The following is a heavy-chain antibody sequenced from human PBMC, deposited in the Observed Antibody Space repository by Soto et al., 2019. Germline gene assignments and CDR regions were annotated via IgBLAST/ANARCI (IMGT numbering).Heavy chain of an antibody. D-gene: IGHD2-15*01. CDR2: ISNDGSNN. CDR1: GFTFSSYA. J-gene: IGHJ4*02. Sequence: QVQLVESGGGVVQPGRSLRLSCAASGFTFSSYAMHWVRQAPGKGLEWVAAISNDGSNNYYADSVKGRFTISRDNSKSTLYVEMNSLRGEDTAVYYCARGLXVVAAPDFDYWGQGTLVTVSS. V-gene: IGHV3-30-3*01. CDR3: ARGLXVVAAPDFDY.